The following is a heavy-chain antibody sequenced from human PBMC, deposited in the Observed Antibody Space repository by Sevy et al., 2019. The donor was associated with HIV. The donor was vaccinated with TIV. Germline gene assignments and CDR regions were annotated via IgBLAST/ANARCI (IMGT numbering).Heavy chain of an antibody. V-gene: IGHV3-23*01. D-gene: IGHD4-17*01. J-gene: IGHJ5*02. CDR3: AKGPDYGDYVGWIDP. CDR2: IRGSGDST. Sequence: AGSLRLSCVASGFTFSSSAMSWVRQAPGKGLEWVSTIRGSGDSTYFADSVKGRFTISRDNSKNTLYLQMDSLRAEGTAVYYCAKGPDYGDYVGWIDPWGQGTLVTVSS. CDR1: GFTFSSSA.